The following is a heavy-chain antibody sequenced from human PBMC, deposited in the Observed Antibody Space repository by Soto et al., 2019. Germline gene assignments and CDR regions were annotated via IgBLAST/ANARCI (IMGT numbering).Heavy chain of an antibody. V-gene: IGHV4-59*12. CDR2: IYYLGNT. CDR3: AKELGVLIPSAIES. J-gene: IGHJ4*02. D-gene: IGHD2-2*01. CDR1: KDCISRWS. Sequence: SQTRSLACPVGKDCISRWSWYYLQQPPGKGLEWIGYIYYLGNTNYNPSLKSRVTISVDKSKNQFSLNLNSVTAADTAVYYCAKELGVLIPSAIESWGQGTLVTVSS.